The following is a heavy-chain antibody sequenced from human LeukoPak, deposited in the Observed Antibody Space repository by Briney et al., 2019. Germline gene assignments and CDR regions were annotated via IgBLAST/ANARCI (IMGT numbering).Heavy chain of an antibody. CDR1: GFTFTRYA. D-gene: IGHD5-24*01. CDR2: ISGSGGST. Sequence: AGGSLRLSCAASGFTFTRYAMSWVRQAPGKGLEWVSAISGSGGSTYYADSVNGRFIISRDNSKSTLFLQMNRLRAEDTAVYYCAKDPRVGSRVATPCHWGQGTLVTVSS. V-gene: IGHV3-23*01. CDR3: AKDPRVGSRVATPCH. J-gene: IGHJ4*02.